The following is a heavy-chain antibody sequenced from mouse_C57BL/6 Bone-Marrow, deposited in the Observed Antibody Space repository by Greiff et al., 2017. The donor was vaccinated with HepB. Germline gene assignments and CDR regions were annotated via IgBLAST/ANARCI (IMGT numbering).Heavy chain of an antibody. V-gene: IGHV14-4*01. Sequence: VQLQQSGAELVRPGASVKLSCTASGFNIKDDYMHWVKQRPEQGLEWIGWIDPENGDTEYTSKFQGKATITADTSSNTAYLQLSSLTSEDTAVYYCTTRDGNYVTSHWYFDVWGTGTTVTVSS. J-gene: IGHJ1*03. CDR1: GFNIKDDY. CDR3: TTRDGNYVTSHWYFDV. CDR2: IDPENGDT. D-gene: IGHD2-1*01.